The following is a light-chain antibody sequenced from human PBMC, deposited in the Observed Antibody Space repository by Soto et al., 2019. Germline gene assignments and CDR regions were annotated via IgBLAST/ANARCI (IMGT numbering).Light chain of an antibody. V-gene: IGKV3-20*01. CDR1: QSVSSTY. CDR2: GAS. J-gene: IGKJ2*01. CDR3: QQYGSSPRFT. Sequence: EIVLTQSPGTLSLSPGQRATLSCRASQSVSSTYLAWSQQKPGQAPRLLIYGASSRATGIPDRFSGSGSGTDSTLTISRLEPEDFAVYYCQQYGSSPRFTFGQGTKLEL.